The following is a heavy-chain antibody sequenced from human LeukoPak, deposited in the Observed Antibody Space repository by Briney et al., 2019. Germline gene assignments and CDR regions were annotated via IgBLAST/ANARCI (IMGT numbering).Heavy chain of an antibody. V-gene: IGHV3-48*01. CDR3: ARDLNSYGPWGY. Sequence: PGGSLRLSCLGSGFTFSTHGMNWVRQAPGKGPEWVSYISSSSTTIYYADSVKGRFTISRDNAKNSLFLQMSSLRAEDTAVYYCARDLNSYGPWGYWGQGTLVTVSS. CDR1: GFTFSTHG. CDR2: ISSSSTTI. D-gene: IGHD5-18*01. J-gene: IGHJ4*02.